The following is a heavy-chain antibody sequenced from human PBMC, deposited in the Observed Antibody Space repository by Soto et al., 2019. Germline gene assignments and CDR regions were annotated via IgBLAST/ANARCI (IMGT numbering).Heavy chain of an antibody. D-gene: IGHD5-12*01. CDR3: ARATSVDAY. V-gene: IGHV3-7*01. Sequence: EVQLVESGGDLVQPGGSLRLSCAASGFAFSGYWMSWVRQAPGKGLEGVANIKQDGSEKYYVDSVKGRFTISRDNAKNSLYRQMNSLRVDDTAVYYCARATSVDAYWGQGTLVTVSS. CDR1: GFAFSGYW. J-gene: IGHJ4*02. CDR2: IKQDGSEK.